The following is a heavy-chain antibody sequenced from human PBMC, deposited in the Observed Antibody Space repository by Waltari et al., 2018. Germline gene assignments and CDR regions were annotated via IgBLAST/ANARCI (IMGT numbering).Heavy chain of an antibody. D-gene: IGHD6-13*01. Sequence: QVQLVESGGGVVQPGRSLRLSCAASGFTFSSYAMRWVRQAPGKGLEWVAVISYDGSNKYYADSVKGRFTISRDNSKNTLYLQMNSLRAEDTAVYYCARDKDSSSWYGKYFQHWGQGTLVTVSS. V-gene: IGHV3-30-3*01. J-gene: IGHJ1*01. CDR3: ARDKDSSSWYGKYFQH. CDR2: ISYDGSNK. CDR1: GFTFSSYA.